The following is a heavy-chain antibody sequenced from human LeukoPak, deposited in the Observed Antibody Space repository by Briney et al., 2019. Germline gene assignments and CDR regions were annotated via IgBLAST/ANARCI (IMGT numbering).Heavy chain of an antibody. CDR3: ARGRAMATNTGSFDY. Sequence: ASVKVSCKASGGTFSSYAISWVRQAPGQGLEWMGGIIPIFGTANYAQKFQGRVTITADESTSTAYMELSSLRSEDTAAYYCARGRAMATNTGSFDYWGQGTLVTVSS. D-gene: IGHD5-24*01. J-gene: IGHJ4*02. CDR1: GGTFSSYA. CDR2: IIPIFGTA. V-gene: IGHV1-69*13.